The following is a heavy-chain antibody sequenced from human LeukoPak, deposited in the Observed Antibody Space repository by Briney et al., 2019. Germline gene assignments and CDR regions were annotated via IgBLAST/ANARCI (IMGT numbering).Heavy chain of an antibody. CDR1: GGSFSGYY. D-gene: IGHD5-24*01. V-gene: IGHV4-34*01. CDR3: AKDVTKVATIERFDY. J-gene: IGHJ4*02. CDR2: INHSGST. Sequence: SETLSLTCAVYGGSFSGYYWSWIRQPPGKGLEWIGEINHSGSTNYNPSLKSRVTISVDTSKNQFSLKLSSVTAADTAVYYCAKDVTKVATIERFDYWGQGTLVTVSS.